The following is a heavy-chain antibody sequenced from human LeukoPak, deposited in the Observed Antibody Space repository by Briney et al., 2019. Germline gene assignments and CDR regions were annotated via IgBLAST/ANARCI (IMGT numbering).Heavy chain of an antibody. Sequence: GGSLRLSCAASGFTFSSYGMHWVRQAPGKGLEWVAVIWYDGSNKYYADSVKGRFTISRDNSKNTLYLQMNSLRAEDTAVHYCAKDLRDYRYYFDYWGQGTLVTVSS. CDR3: AKDLRDYRYYFDY. CDR1: GFTFSSYG. D-gene: IGHD4-17*01. V-gene: IGHV3-33*06. CDR2: IWYDGSNK. J-gene: IGHJ4*02.